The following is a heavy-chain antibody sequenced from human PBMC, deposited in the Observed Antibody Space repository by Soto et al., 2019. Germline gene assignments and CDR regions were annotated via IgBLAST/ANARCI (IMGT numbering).Heavy chain of an antibody. Sequence: GGSLRLSCSASGFTFSSYSMNWVRQAPGKGLECVSAISSNGGSTYYADSVKGRLTISRNNSKNTLYLQMSSLRAEDTAVYYCVKADELKYAFDIWGQGTMVTVSS. D-gene: IGHD1-7*01. CDR1: GFTFSSYS. J-gene: IGHJ3*02. CDR2: ISSNGGST. V-gene: IGHV3-64D*06. CDR3: VKADELKYAFDI.